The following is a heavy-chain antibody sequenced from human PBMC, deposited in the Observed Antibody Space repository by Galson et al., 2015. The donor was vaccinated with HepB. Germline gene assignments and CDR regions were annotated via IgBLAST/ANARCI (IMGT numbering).Heavy chain of an antibody. CDR3: ARPRALSRYFDL. V-gene: IGHV4-39*01. CDR1: GDSISSSSYY. J-gene: IGHJ2*01. Sequence: SETLSLTCTVSGDSISSSSYYWGWIRQPPGKGLEWIGTIYYSGSTYYNPSLKSRVTISVDTSKNQFSLKLSSVTAADTAVYYCARPRALSRYFDLWGRGTLVTVSS. CDR2: IYYSGST.